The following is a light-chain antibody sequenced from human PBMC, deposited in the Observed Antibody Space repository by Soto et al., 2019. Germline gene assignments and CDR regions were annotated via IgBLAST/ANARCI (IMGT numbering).Light chain of an antibody. CDR1: SSDVGAYNY. V-gene: IGLV2-14*01. CDR3: SSYTRSSTEV. Sequence: QSALTQPASVSGSPGQSITISCTGSSSDVGAYNYVSWYQQHPGKVPKLMIYDVSHRPSGISSRFSGSKSGNTASLTISGLQAEDEADYYCSSYTRSSTEVFGTGTKVTVL. J-gene: IGLJ1*01. CDR2: DVS.